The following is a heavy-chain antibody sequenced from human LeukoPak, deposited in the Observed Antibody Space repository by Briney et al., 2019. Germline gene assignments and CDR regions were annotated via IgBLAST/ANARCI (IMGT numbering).Heavy chain of an antibody. V-gene: IGHV3-7*01. CDR2: IKQDGSEK. CDR3: ARGRDGYNC. Sequence: GGSLRLSCAASGFTFSSYCMSCVRQAPGKGLEWVANIKQDGSEKYYVDSVKGRFTISRDNAKNSLYLQMNSLRAEDTAVYYCARGRDGYNCWGQGTLVTVSS. J-gene: IGHJ4*02. D-gene: IGHD5-24*01. CDR1: GFTFSSYC.